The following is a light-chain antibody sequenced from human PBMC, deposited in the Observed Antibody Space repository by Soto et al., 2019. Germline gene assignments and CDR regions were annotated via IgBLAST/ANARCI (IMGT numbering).Light chain of an antibody. CDR2: EAS. V-gene: IGKV1-5*03. J-gene: IGKJ1*01. CDR1: HSLIKW. CDR3: QQYNSYSEA. Sequence: DIHMTQSPTTLSASVGDRVTITCRASHSLIKWLAWYQQKPGKAPKLLIYEASTLQSGVPSRFSGSGSGTEFTLTISSLQPDDFATYYCQQYNSYSEAFGQGTKVDIK.